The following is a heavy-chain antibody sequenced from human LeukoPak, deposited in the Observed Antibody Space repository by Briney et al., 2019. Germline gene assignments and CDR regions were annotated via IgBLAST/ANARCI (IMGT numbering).Heavy chain of an antibody. Sequence: SGTLSLTCTVSGGSISSRNWWSWVRQPPGKGLEWIGEMYHSGSINYIPSLKSRVTISVDISKNQFSLKLSSVTAADTAVYYCARCLGFRIGSSWYPDAFDIWGQGTMVTVSS. D-gene: IGHD6-13*01. J-gene: IGHJ3*02. CDR1: GGSISSRNW. V-gene: IGHV4-4*02. CDR3: ARCLGFRIGSSWYPDAFDI. CDR2: MYHSGSI.